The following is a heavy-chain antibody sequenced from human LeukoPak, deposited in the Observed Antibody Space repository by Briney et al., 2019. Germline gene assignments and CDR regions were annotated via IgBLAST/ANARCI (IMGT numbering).Heavy chain of an antibody. J-gene: IGHJ4*02. CDR2: IKRDGSEK. V-gene: IGHV3-7*03. CDR1: GFTFSNDW. CDR3: ARPFRH. Sequence: GGSLRLSCAASGFTFSNDWMPWVRQAPGKGLEWVANIKRDGSEKYYVDSVKGRFTISRDNAKNSVYLQMNNLRAEDTAVYYCARPFRHWGQGTLVTVSS.